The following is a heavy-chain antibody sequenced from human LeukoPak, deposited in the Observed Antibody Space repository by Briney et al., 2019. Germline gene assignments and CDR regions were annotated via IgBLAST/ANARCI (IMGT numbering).Heavy chain of an antibody. J-gene: IGHJ4*02. CDR1: GYTFTSYY. Sequence: ASVKVPCKASGYTFTSYYIHWVRQAPGQGLEWMGIIDPSGGSTNYAQKFQGRVTMTRDTSTSTVYMELSSLRSEDTAVYYCARESGGNPATSEVYWGQGTLVTVSS. CDR2: IDPSGGST. D-gene: IGHD4-23*01. CDR3: ARESGGNPATSEVY. V-gene: IGHV1-46*01.